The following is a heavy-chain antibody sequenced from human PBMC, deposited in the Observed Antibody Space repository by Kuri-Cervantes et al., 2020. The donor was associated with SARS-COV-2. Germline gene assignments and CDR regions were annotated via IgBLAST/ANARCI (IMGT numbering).Heavy chain of an antibody. CDR1: GFTFSRDA. CDR2: ISGSGGST. Sequence: GESLKISCAASGFTFSRDAMNWVRQAPGRGLEWVSAISGSGGSTYYADSVKGRFTISRDYSKNTLYLQMNTLRAEDTAVYYCAKLYDSSGFYSGWKHFDLWGRGTLVTVSS. CDR3: AKLYDSSGFYSGWKHFDL. D-gene: IGHD3-22*01. J-gene: IGHJ2*01. V-gene: IGHV3-23*01.